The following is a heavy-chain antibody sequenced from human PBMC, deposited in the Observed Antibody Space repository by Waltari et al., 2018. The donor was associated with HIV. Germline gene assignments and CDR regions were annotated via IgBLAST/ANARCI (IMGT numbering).Heavy chain of an antibody. V-gene: IGHV3-74*01. Sequence: EVQLVESGGGLVQPGGSLRLSCAASGFTFSSYWMHWVRQAPGKGLVWVARINRDGSITSHADSVKGRCTSSGDYARNALYWQMNSLGAEDTARYYGAKGGTSGYTFGFGRWVQGTLLTVSS. CDR3: AKGGTSGYTFGFGR. CDR1: GFTFSSYW. J-gene: IGHJ1*01. CDR2: INRDGSIT. D-gene: IGHD5-18*01.